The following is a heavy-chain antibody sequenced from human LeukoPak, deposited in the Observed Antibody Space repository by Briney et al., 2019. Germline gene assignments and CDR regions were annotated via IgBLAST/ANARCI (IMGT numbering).Heavy chain of an antibody. V-gene: IGHV1-2*02. CDR1: GYTFTGYY. CDR2: INPNSGGT. D-gene: IGHD5-18*01. CDR3: ARDLLWDTASFDY. J-gene: IGHJ4*02. Sequence: ASVKVSCKASGYTFTGYYMHWVRQAPGQGLEWMGWINPNSGGTNYAQKFQGRVTMTRDTSISTAYMELSRLRSDDTAVYYRARDLLWDTASFDYWGQGTLVTVSS.